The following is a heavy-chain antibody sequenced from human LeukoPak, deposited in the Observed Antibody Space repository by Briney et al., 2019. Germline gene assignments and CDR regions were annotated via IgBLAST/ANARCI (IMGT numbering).Heavy chain of an antibody. D-gene: IGHD6-13*01. CDR2: ISYDGTNK. J-gene: IGHJ3*02. CDR3: AKGVRGIAAADDAFDI. Sequence: PGGSLRLSCAASGFTFSSYGVHWVRQAPGKGLEWVAVISYDGTNKYYAASVKGRFTISRDNSKNTLYLQLNSLRVEDTAVYYCAKGVRGIAAADDAFDIWGQGTMVTVSS. V-gene: IGHV3-30*18. CDR1: GFTFSSYG.